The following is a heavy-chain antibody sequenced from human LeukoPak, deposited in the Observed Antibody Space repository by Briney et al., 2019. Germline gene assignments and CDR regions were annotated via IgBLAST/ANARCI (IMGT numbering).Heavy chain of an antibody. Sequence: SESLSLTCAVSGYSFSSGYYWGWIRPPPGKGLEWIGSIYHSGSTYYNPSLKGRVTISADTSKNQVSLKLSSVTAADTAVYYCARDMMGYYGSGSYSRPRDYWGQGTLVTVSS. CDR1: GYSFSSGYY. V-gene: IGHV4-38-2*02. CDR2: IYHSGST. CDR3: ARDMMGYYGSGSYSRPRDY. J-gene: IGHJ4*02. D-gene: IGHD3-10*01.